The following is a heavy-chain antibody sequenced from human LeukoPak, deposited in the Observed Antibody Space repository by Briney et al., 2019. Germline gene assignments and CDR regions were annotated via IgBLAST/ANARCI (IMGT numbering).Heavy chain of an antibody. CDR3: AKDRFGGYSSGWYTD. CDR1: GFTFSSYG. J-gene: IGHJ4*02. V-gene: IGHV3-30*18. D-gene: IGHD6-19*01. Sequence: GGSLRLSCAASGFTFSSYGMHWVRQAPGKGLEWVAVISYDGSNKYYADSVKGRFTIPRDNSKNTLYRQMNSLRAEDTAVYYCAKDRFGGYSSGWYTDWGQGTLVTVSS. CDR2: ISYDGSNK.